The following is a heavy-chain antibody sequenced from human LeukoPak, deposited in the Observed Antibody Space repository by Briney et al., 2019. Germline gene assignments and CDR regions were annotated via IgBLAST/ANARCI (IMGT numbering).Heavy chain of an antibody. V-gene: IGHV4-30-2*01. CDR2: IYHSGST. CDR3: ARDSSGYLD. Sequence: KSSETLSLTCAVSGGSISSSGYSWSWIRQPPGKGLEWIGYIYHSGSTYYNPSLKSRVTISVDRSKNQFSLKLSSVTAADTAVYYCARDSSGYLDWGQGTLVTVSS. CDR1: GGSISSSGYS. D-gene: IGHD3-22*01. J-gene: IGHJ4*02.